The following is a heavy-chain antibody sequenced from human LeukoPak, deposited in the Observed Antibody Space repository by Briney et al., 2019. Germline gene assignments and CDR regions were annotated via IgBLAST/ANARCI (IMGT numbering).Heavy chain of an antibody. CDR3: ARRGPDGYSFDY. CDR2: INHSGST. CDR1: GGSISSSSYY. Sequence: SETLSLTCAVSGGSISSSSYYWGWIRQPPGKGLEWIGEINHSGSTNYNPSLKSRVTISVDTSKNQFSLKLSSVTAADTAVYYCARRGPDGYSFDYWGQGTLVTVSS. D-gene: IGHD5-24*01. V-gene: IGHV4-39*07. J-gene: IGHJ4*02.